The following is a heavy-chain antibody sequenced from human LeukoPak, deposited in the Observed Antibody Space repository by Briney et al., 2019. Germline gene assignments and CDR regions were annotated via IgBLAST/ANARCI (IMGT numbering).Heavy chain of an antibody. CDR3: ARTKSSGYIRDAFDI. V-gene: IGHV3-21*04. CDR1: GFTFSSYS. Sequence: GGSLRLSCAASGFTFSSYSMNWVRQAPGKGLEWVSSISSSSYIYYADSVKGRFTISRDNAKNSLYLQMNSLRAEDTAVYYCARTKSSGYIRDAFDIWGQGTMVTVSS. CDR2: ISSSSYI. J-gene: IGHJ3*02. D-gene: IGHD3-22*01.